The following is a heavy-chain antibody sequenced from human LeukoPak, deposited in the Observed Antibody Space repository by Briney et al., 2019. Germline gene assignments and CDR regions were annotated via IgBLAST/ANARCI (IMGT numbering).Heavy chain of an antibody. CDR2: INHSGST. CDR3: ARGGDWLFDY. J-gene: IGHJ4*02. V-gene: IGHV4-34*01. CDR1: GGSFSGYY. Sequence: PSETLSLTCAVYGGSFSGYYWTWIRQPPGKGLEWIGEINHSGSTNHNPSLKSRVTISVDTSKNQFSLKLNSVTAADTAVYYCARGGDWLFDYWGQGILVTVSS. D-gene: IGHD2-21*02.